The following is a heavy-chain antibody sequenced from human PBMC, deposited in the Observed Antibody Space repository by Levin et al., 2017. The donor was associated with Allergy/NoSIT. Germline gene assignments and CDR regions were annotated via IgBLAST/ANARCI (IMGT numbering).Heavy chain of an antibody. D-gene: IGHD5-24*01. Sequence: PGGSLRLSCAASGFTFSSYSMNWVRQAPGKGLEWVSSISSSSSYIYYADSVKGRFTISRDNAKNSLYLQMNSLRAEDTAVYYCARDNGYNYPYYYGMDVWGQGTTVTVSS. V-gene: IGHV3-21*01. CDR3: ARDNGYNYPYYYGMDV. CDR2: ISSSSSYI. J-gene: IGHJ6*02. CDR1: GFTFSSYS.